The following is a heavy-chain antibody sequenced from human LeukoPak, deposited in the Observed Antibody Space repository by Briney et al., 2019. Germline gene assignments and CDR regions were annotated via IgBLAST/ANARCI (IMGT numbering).Heavy chain of an antibody. CDR2: ISYDGSNK. D-gene: IGHD3-3*01. J-gene: IGHJ6*01. CDR3: ARDGHVLRFLEWKPPYYGMDV. CDR1: GFPFSSYA. Sequence: GRSLRPPCAASGFPFSSYAMHWVRQAPGKGLEWVAVISYDGSNKYYADFVKGRFTISRDNSKNTLYLQMNSLKAEDTAVYYCARDGHVLRFLEWKPPYYGMDVWG. V-gene: IGHV3-30-3*01.